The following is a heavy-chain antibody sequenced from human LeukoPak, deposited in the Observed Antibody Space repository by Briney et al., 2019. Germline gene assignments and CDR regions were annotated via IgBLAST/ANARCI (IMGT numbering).Heavy chain of an antibody. J-gene: IGHJ4*02. Sequence: GGSLRLSCKASGFTSTGYYMHWVRRAPGKGLEWVSTVSGSGSSAYYADSVKGRFTISRDNSKNTLYLQMNSLRAEDTAVYYCAKFTLGAATGSYYIDYWGQGSLVTVSS. CDR3: AKFTLGAATGSYYIDY. D-gene: IGHD6-25*01. V-gene: IGHV3-23*01. CDR1: GFTSTGYY. CDR2: VSGSGSSA.